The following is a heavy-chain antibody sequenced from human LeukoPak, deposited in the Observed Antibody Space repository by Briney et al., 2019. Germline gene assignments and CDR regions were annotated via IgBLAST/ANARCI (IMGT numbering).Heavy chain of an antibody. CDR1: GFTFTSSA. CDR2: IVVGSGNT. Sequence: ASVKVSCKASGFTFTSSAMQWVRQARGQRLEWIGWIVVGSGNTNYAQKFQERVTITRDMSTSTAYMELSSLRSEDTAVYYCAAGRYSGSYAFDYWGQGTLVTVS. D-gene: IGHD1-26*01. J-gene: IGHJ4*02. CDR3: AAGRYSGSYAFDY. V-gene: IGHV1-58*02.